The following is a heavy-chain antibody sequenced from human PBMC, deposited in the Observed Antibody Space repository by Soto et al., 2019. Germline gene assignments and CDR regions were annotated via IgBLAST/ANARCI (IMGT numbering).Heavy chain of an antibody. J-gene: IGHJ6*02. CDR3: ARDVIAAAGTYYYYGMDV. CDR1: GFTFSSYW. Sequence: EVQLVESGGGLVQPGGSLRLSCAASGFTFSSYWMSWVRQAPGKGLEWVANIKQDGSEKYYVDSVKGRFTISRDNAKTSLYLQMNSLRAEDTAVYYCARDVIAAAGTYYYYGMDVWGQGTTVTVSS. D-gene: IGHD6-13*01. CDR2: IKQDGSEK. V-gene: IGHV3-7*05.